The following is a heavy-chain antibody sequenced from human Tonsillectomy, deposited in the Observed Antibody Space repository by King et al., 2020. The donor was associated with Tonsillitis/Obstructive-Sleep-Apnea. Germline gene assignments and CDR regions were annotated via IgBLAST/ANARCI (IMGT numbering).Heavy chain of an antibody. CDR2: INANSGGT. Sequence: QLVQSGAEVKMPGASVKVSCKASGYTFTGYYIHWVRQAPGQGPEWMGWINANSGGTNYAPNFQAWVTMTRDTSITTAYMELSSLRSDDTAVYYCARGFGNYQVIDYWGQGTLVTVSS. V-gene: IGHV1-2*04. J-gene: IGHJ4*02. CDR1: GYTFTGYY. CDR3: ARGFGNYQVIDY. D-gene: IGHD3-22*01.